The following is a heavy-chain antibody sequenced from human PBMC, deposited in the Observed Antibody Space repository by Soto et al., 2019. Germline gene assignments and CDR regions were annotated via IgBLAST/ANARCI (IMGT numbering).Heavy chain of an antibody. CDR3: ARHQYYDILTGYQNWFDP. Sequence: QLQLQESGPGLVKPSETLSLTCTVSGGSISSSSYNWGWIRQPPGKGLEWIGSIYYSGSTYYNPSLKSRVPISVDTSKNQFSLKLSSVTAADTAVYYCARHQYYDILTGYQNWFDPWGQGTLVTVSS. D-gene: IGHD3-9*01. J-gene: IGHJ5*02. CDR2: IYYSGST. CDR1: GGSISSSSYN. V-gene: IGHV4-39*01.